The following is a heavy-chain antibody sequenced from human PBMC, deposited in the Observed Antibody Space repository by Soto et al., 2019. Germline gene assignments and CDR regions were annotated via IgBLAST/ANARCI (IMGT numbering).Heavy chain of an antibody. CDR1: GFTFSSYA. J-gene: IGHJ4*02. CDR2: VSGSGGGI. D-gene: IGHD3-3*01. Sequence: GGSLRLSSAASGFTFSSYAMSWVRQVTGRGLEWVSGVSGSGGGIHYADSVKGRFTISRDNSAYSVYLQMNNLRVDDTAVYYCAKDAIAGDGVWLAHDWGQGTVVTVSS. V-gene: IGHV3-23*01. CDR3: AKDAIAGDGVWLAHD.